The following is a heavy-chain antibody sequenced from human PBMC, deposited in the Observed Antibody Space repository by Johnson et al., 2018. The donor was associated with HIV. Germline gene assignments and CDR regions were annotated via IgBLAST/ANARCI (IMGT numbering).Heavy chain of an antibody. CDR3: ARVGATMVRGVIGDAFDI. Sequence: VQLVESGGGVVQAGRSLRLSCAASRFTFRSYWMSWVRQAPGKGLEWVANIKQDASDKYYVDSVKGRFTISRDNAKNSLYLQMNRLRAEDTAVYYCARVGATMVRGVIGDAFDIWGQGTMVTVSS. V-gene: IGHV3-7*01. CDR2: IKQDASDK. CDR1: RFTFRSYW. J-gene: IGHJ3*02. D-gene: IGHD3-10*01.